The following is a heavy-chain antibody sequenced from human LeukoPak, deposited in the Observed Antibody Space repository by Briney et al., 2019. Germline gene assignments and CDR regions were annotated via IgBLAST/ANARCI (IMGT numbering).Heavy chain of an antibody. D-gene: IGHD6-19*01. CDR2: IIPIFGTA. Sequence: SVKVSCKASGGTFSSYAISWVRRAPGQGLEWMGGIIPIFGTANYAQKFQGRVTITTDESTSTAYMELSSLRSEDTAVYYCARDEAVAGYFDLWGRGTLVTVSS. J-gene: IGHJ2*01. V-gene: IGHV1-69*05. CDR1: GGTFSSYA. CDR3: ARDEAVAGYFDL.